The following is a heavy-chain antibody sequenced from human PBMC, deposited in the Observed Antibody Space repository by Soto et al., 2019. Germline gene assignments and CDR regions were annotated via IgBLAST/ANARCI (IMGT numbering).Heavy chain of an antibody. V-gene: IGHV1-69*02. Sequence: SVKVSCKASGGTFSSYTISWVRQAPGQGLEWMGRIIPILGIANYAQKFQGRVTITADKSTSTAYMELSSLRSEDTAVYYCARVMYYDILTGYYNWFDPWGQGTLVTVSS. CDR2: IIPILGIA. CDR3: ARVMYYDILTGYYNWFDP. CDR1: GGTFSSYT. J-gene: IGHJ5*02. D-gene: IGHD3-9*01.